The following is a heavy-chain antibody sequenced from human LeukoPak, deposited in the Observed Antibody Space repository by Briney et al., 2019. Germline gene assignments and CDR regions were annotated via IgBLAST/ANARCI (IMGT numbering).Heavy chain of an antibody. CDR2: IRYDGSNK. J-gene: IGHJ3*02. V-gene: IGHV3-30*02. CDR1: GFTFSSYG. D-gene: IGHD1-26*01. CDR3: AKGELENDAFDI. Sequence: GGSLRLSCAASGFTFSSYGMHWVRQAPGKGREGVAFIRYDGSNKYYADSVKGRFTISRDNSKNTLYLQMNSLRAEDTAVYYCAKGELENDAFDIWGQGTMVTVSS.